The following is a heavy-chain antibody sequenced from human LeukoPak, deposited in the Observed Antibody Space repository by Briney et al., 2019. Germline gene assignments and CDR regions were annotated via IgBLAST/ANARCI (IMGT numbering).Heavy chain of an antibody. CDR1: GFTFSNFD. D-gene: IGHD6-13*01. Sequence: GGSLRLSCEISGFTFSNFDLHWVRQATGEGLEWVSAIGTAGDTYYPDSVKGRFTISRDNAKNSFYLQMNNLRVGDTAVYYCSRGGAPAGYAYDVWGHGTVVTVSS. CDR2: IGTAGDT. V-gene: IGHV3-13*01. CDR3: SRGGAPAGYAYDV. J-gene: IGHJ3*01.